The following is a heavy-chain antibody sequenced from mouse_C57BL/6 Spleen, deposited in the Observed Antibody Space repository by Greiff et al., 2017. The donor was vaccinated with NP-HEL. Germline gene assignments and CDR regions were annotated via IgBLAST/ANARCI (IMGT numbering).Heavy chain of an antibody. D-gene: IGHD2-4*01. V-gene: IGHV3-6*01. Sequence: EVKLQESGPGLVKPSQSLSLTCSVTGYSITSGYYWNWIRQFPGNKLEWMGYISYDGSNNYNPSLKNRISITRDTSKNQFFLKLNSVTTEDTATYYCAPYEYDGWYFDVWGTGTTVTVSS. J-gene: IGHJ1*03. CDR1: GYSITSGYY. CDR2: ISYDGSN. CDR3: APYEYDGWYFDV.